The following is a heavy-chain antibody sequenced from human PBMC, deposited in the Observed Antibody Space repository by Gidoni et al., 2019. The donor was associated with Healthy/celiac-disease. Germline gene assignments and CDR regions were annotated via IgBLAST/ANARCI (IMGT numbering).Heavy chain of an antibody. V-gene: IGHV3-30-3*01. D-gene: IGHD3-9*01. CDR3: ARDRHGYFDWFHPVDY. J-gene: IGHJ4*02. CDR2: ISYDGSNK. CDR1: GFTFSSYA. Sequence: QVQLVESGGGVVQPGRSLRLSCAASGFTFSSYAMHWVRQAPGKGLEWVAVISYDGSNKYYADSVKGRFTISRDNSKNTLYLQMNSLRAEDTAVYYCARDRHGYFDWFHPVDYWGQGTLVTVSS.